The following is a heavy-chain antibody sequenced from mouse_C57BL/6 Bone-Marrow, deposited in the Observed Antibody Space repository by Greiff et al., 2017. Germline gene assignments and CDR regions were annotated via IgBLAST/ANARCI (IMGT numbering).Heavy chain of an antibody. J-gene: IGHJ1*03. CDR3: SRQVTTVPATKYCDV. CDR1: GFTFSSYT. V-gene: IGHV5-9*01. Sequence: DVKLQESGGGLVKPGGSLKLSCAASGFTFSSYTMSWVRQTPEQRLQWVAAISGGGGNTYYPDSVKGRFTISRDNDKNILYLQMSSLRSEDTALYYCSRQVTTVPATKYCDVGGTGTTVTVSS. D-gene: IGHD1-1*01. CDR2: ISGGGGNT.